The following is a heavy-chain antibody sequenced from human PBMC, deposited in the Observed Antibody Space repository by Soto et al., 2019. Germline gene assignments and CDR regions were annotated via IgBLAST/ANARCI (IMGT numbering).Heavy chain of an antibody. D-gene: IGHD4-17*01. J-gene: IGHJ6*02. Sequence: GASVKVSCKASGYTFTSYYMHWVRQAPGQGLEWMGIINPSGGSTSYAQKFQGRVTMTRGTSTSTVYMELSSLRSEDTAVYYCAREAGDYGGTYYYYGMDVWGQGTTVTVSS. CDR1: GYTFTSYY. V-gene: IGHV1-46*01. CDR3: AREAGDYGGTYYYYGMDV. CDR2: INPSGGST.